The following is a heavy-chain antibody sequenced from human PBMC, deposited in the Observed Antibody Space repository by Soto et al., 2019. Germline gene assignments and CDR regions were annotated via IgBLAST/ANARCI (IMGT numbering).Heavy chain of an antibody. CDR1: GYTFTSYG. V-gene: IGHV1-18*01. Sequence: ASVKVSCKASGYTFTSYGISWVRQAPGQGLEWMGWISAYNGNTNYAQKLQGRVTMTTDTSTSTAYMELRSLRSDDTAVYYCARGAQKSCYSSSWCLYYYYYGMDVWGQGTTVTVSS. D-gene: IGHD6-13*01. CDR3: ARGAQKSCYSSSWCLYYYYYGMDV. CDR2: ISAYNGNT. J-gene: IGHJ6*02.